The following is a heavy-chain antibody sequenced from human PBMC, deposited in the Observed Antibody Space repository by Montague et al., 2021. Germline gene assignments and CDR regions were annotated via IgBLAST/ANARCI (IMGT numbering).Heavy chain of an antibody. J-gene: IGHJ5*02. CDR2: IYYNGST. CDR3: ARSLYCKVGSCYSGFDP. CDR1: GGSTSSTSYY. V-gene: IGHV4-39*01. Sequence: SETLSLTCTVSGGSTSSTSYYWGWIRQPPGKELEFIGVIYYNGSTYHNPSLKSRFTVSIDTSKNQFSLKLISVTAADTAVYFCARSLYCKVGSCYSGFDPWGQGTLVTVSS. D-gene: IGHD2-2*01.